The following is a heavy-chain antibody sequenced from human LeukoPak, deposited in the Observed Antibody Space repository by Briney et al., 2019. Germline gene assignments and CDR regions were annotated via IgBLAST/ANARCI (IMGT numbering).Heavy chain of an antibody. V-gene: IGHV1-18*01. Sequence: ASVKVSCKASGYTFTTYGISWVRQAPGQGLEWMGWISASKGNTNYAQKFQGRVSLTTDTTTSTAYMELRSLTSDDTAVYCCARRRLGSGGWFPFDYWGQGTLVTVSS. CDR2: ISASKGNT. D-gene: IGHD2-15*01. CDR1: GYTFTTYG. J-gene: IGHJ4*02. CDR3: ARRRLGSGGWFPFDY.